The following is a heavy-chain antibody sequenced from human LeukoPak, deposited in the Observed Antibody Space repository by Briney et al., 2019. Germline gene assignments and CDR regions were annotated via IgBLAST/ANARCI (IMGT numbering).Heavy chain of an antibody. CDR2: IGSSSSYI. CDR1: GFTFSSYA. D-gene: IGHD6-13*01. CDR3: ARDQRPIAAAGTKSAFDI. Sequence: GGSLRLSCAASGFTFSSYAMHWVRQAPGKGLEWVSSIGSSSSYIYYADSVKGRFTISRDNAKKSLYLQMNSLRAEDTAVYYCARDQRPIAAAGTKSAFDIWGQGTTVTVSS. J-gene: IGHJ3*02. V-gene: IGHV3-21*01.